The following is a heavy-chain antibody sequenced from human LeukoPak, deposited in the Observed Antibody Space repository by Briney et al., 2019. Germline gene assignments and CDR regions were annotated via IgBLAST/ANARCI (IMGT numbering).Heavy chain of an antibody. CDR2: ISSSGSTI. CDR3: AREGVNSSSWYDYYYYMDV. Sequence: GGSLRLSCAASGFTFSDYYMSWIRQAPGKGLEWVSYISSSGSTIYYADSVKGRFTISRDNAKNSLYLQMNSLRAEDTAVYYCAREGVNSSSWYDYYYYMDVWGKGTTVTVSS. V-gene: IGHV3-11*04. D-gene: IGHD6-13*01. J-gene: IGHJ6*03. CDR1: GFTFSDYY.